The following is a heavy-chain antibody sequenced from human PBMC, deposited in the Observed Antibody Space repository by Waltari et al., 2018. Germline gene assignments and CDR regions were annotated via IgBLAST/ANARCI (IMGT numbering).Heavy chain of an antibody. J-gene: IGHJ4*02. CDR2: IYYGGST. CDR1: GGSISSSSYY. Sequence: QLQLQESGPGLVKPSETLSLTCTVSGGSISSSSYYWDWIRQPPGKGLEWIGSIYYGGSTYNNPSLKSRVTRSEDTSKNQFPLKLSSVTAADTAVYYCARDTAMVTVYFDYWGQGTLVTVSS. D-gene: IGHD5-18*01. V-gene: IGHV4-39*07. CDR3: ARDTAMVTVYFDY.